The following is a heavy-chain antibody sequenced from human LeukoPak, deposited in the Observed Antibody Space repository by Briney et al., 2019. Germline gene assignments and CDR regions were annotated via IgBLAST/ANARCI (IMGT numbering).Heavy chain of an antibody. D-gene: IGHD4-17*01. CDR3: AKGQTIITMTTFDY. CDR2: ISWNSGNI. V-gene: IGHV3-9*03. J-gene: IGHJ4*02. CDR1: GFTFHDYA. Sequence: GGSLRLSCAASGFTFHDYAMHWVRQAPGKGLEWVSGISWNSGNIVYADSVKGRFTISRDNAKNSLYLQMNSLRAEDMALYYCAKGQTIITMTTFDYWGQGTLVTVSS.